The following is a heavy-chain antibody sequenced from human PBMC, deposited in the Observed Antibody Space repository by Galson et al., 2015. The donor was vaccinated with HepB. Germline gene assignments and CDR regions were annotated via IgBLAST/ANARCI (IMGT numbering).Heavy chain of an antibody. CDR3: AKDFQANRIGWYLSRFDP. CDR1: GLTFRTYA. CDR2: INGAGGTT. Sequence: SLRPSCAASGLTFRTYAMSWVRQAPGKGLECVSGINGAGGTTYYADSVRGRFTISRDNSKNTLYLQMNGLRADDTALYYCAKDFQANRIGWYLSRFDPWGQGTLVIVSS. J-gene: IGHJ5*02. V-gene: IGHV3-23*01. D-gene: IGHD6-19*01.